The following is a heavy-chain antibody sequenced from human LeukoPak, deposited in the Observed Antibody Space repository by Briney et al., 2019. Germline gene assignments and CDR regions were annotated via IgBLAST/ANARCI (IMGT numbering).Heavy chain of an antibody. CDR2: ISAYNGNT. V-gene: IGHV1-18*01. D-gene: IGHD3-22*01. CDR3: ATAAGEGSSGYYDAFDI. Sequence: ASVKVSCKASGYTFTSYGISWVRQAPGQGLEWMGWISAYNGNTNYAQKLQGRVTMTTDTSTSTAYMELRSLRSDDTAVYYCATAAGEGSSGYYDAFDIWGQGTMVTVSS. CDR1: GYTFTSYG. J-gene: IGHJ3*02.